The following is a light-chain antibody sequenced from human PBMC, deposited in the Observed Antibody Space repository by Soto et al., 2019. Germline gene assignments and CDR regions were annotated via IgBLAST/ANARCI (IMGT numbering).Light chain of an antibody. CDR2: DDS. V-gene: IGKV1-5*01. CDR3: PYYRGPSS. J-gene: IGKJ3*01. Sequence: DIQMTQYPLTAPANVGDRVTIACRASQSISNWLAWYQQKPGTDPKLLIYDDSSLQSVVPSRFSGSGSGTEFSLSITRLHPDDFATYYRPYYRGPSSVAPGTQGDLK. CDR1: QSISNW.